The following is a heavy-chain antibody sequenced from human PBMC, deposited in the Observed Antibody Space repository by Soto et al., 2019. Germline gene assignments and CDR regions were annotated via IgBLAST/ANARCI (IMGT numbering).Heavy chain of an antibody. CDR1: GFSFSDYD. V-gene: IGHV3-23*01. CDR3: VRQAKLTTVTANVGYYYGLDV. Sequence: GGSLRLSCVVSGFSFSDYDISWVRQAPGKGLDWVSVIGVSGGGIYYADPVKGRFVISRDNSRSTMYLQMSSLRVEDTAIYYCVRQAKLTTVTANVGYYYGLDVWGQGTTVTVSS. D-gene: IGHD2-15*01. CDR2: IGVSGGGI. J-gene: IGHJ6*02.